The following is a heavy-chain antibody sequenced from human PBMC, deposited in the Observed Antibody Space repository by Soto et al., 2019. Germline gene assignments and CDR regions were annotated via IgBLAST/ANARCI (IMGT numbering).Heavy chain of an antibody. V-gene: IGHV4-61*01. CDR2: IYYSGST. CDR3: ARDRGGYCSSTSCYPLNWFDP. CDR1: GGSVSSGSYY. Sequence: SETLSLTCTVSGGSVSSGSYYWSWIRQPPGKGLEWIGYIYYSGSTNYNPSLKSRVTISVDTSKNQFSLKLSSVTAADTAVYYCARDRGGYCSSTSCYPLNWFDPWGQGTLVTVSS. J-gene: IGHJ5*02. D-gene: IGHD2-2*01.